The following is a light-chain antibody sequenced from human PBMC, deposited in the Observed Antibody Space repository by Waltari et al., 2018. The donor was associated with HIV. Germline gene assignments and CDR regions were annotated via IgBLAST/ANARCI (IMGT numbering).Light chain of an antibody. Sequence: QSVLTQPPSASGTPGQTVTISCSGGRSNIGSNTVNWYQQNPGTAPKRLRYITSQRPSGVPDRFSGSKSGTSASLAICGLQAGDEADYFCAAWADRLIGVVFGGGTKLTVL. CDR3: AAWADRLIGVV. CDR1: RSNIGSNT. V-gene: IGLV1-44*01. CDR2: ITS. J-gene: IGLJ2*01.